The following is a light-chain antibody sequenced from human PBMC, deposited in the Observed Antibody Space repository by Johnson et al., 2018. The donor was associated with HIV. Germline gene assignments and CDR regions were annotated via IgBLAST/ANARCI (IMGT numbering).Light chain of an antibody. Sequence: QPVLTQPPSVSAAPGQKVTISCSGSSSNIGNNYVSWYQQLPGTAPKLLIYDRNKRPSGIPDRFSGSKSGTSATLGIPGLQPGDEADYYCGTWDSSLSAYVFGTGTKVTVL. J-gene: IGLJ1*01. CDR2: DRN. CDR3: GTWDSSLSAYV. V-gene: IGLV1-51*01. CDR1: SSNIGNNY.